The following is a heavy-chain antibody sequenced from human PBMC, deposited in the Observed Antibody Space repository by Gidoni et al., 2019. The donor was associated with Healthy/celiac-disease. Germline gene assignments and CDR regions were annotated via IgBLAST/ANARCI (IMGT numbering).Heavy chain of an antibody. J-gene: IGHJ3*02. V-gene: IGHV4-59*01. D-gene: IGHD3-10*01. Sequence: QVQLQESGPGLVKPSETLSLTCTVSGGSISSYYWSWIRQPPGKGLEWIGYIYYSGSTNYNPSLKSRVTISVDTSKNQFSLKLSSVTAADTAVYYCARGSDEWFAKAFDIWGQGTMVTVSS. CDR3: ARGSDEWFAKAFDI. CDR2: IYYSGST. CDR1: GGSISSYY.